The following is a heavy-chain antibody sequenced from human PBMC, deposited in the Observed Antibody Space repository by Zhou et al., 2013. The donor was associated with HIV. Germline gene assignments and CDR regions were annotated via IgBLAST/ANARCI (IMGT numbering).Heavy chain of an antibody. Sequence: QAQLVQSGAEVKKPGASVKVSCKASGYTFTTYYIHWVRQAPGQGLEWMGTINPSGGSTIFAQKFQGRVTMIRDTSTTTVYMEVSSLRSEDTAVYYCARARYYYGSGSYYPFDYWGQGTLVTVSS. V-gene: IGHV1-46*01. CDR3: ARARYYYGSGSYYPFDY. CDR2: INPSGGST. J-gene: IGHJ4*02. D-gene: IGHD3-10*01. CDR1: GYTFTTYY.